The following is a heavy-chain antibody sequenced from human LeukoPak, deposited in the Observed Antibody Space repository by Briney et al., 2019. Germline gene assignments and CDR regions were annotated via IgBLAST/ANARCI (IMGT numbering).Heavy chain of an antibody. D-gene: IGHD2-21*01. V-gene: IGHV3-30-3*01. CDR2: ISFDETKN. J-gene: IGHJ4*02. CDR3: ARMKVIKGASLDY. CDR1: GFSFSKYA. Sequence: PGGPLRLSCAASGFSFSKYAMHWVRQAPGKGLEWVAVISFDETKNYYADSVKGRFTISRDNSNNTLFLQMNSVKTEDTAVYFCARMKVIKGASLDYWGQGSLVTVSS.